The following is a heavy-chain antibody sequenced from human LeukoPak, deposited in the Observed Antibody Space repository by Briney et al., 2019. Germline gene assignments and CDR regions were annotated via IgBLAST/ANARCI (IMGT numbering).Heavy chain of an antibody. J-gene: IGHJ4*02. CDR1: GFTFSDYY. CDR2: ISSSGSTI. CDR3: ARDGLSFHYDILTGYFDY. V-gene: IGHV3-11*01. Sequence: PGGSLRLSCAASGFTFSDYYMSWIRQAPGKGLEWVSYISSSGSTIYYADSVKGRFTISRDNAKNSLYLQMNSLRAEDTAVYYCARDGLSFHYDILTGYFDYWGQGTLVTVSS. D-gene: IGHD3-9*01.